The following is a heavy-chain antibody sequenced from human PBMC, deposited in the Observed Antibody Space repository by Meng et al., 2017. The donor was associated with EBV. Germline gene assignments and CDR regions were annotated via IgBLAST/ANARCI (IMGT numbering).Heavy chain of an antibody. CDR3: ASESGRGYTPDY. J-gene: IGHJ4*02. Sequence: GQLVQAAAEVKKPGSSVKVSCKTSGGPFRNYAISWVRQAPGQGLGWLGGFLPTLGAPNYAQKFHGRVSITADESTSTHYMDLSSLRSEDTAVYYCASESGRGYTPDYWGQGTLVTVSS. CDR2: FLPTLGAP. CDR1: GGPFRNYA. V-gene: IGHV1-69*01. D-gene: IGHD3-10*01.